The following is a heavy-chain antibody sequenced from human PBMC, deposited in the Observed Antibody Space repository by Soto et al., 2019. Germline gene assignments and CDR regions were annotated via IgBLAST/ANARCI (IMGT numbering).Heavy chain of an antibody. CDR3: ARDLGNRITMIVVVITTSDGMDV. Sequence: ASVKVSCKASGYTFTSYGISWVRQAPGLGLEWMGWISAYNGNTNYAQKLQGRVTMTTDTSTSTAYVELRSLRSDDTAVYYCARDLGNRITMIVVVITTSDGMDVWGQGTTVTVSS. D-gene: IGHD3-22*01. V-gene: IGHV1-18*01. CDR1: GYTFTSYG. J-gene: IGHJ6*02. CDR2: ISAYNGNT.